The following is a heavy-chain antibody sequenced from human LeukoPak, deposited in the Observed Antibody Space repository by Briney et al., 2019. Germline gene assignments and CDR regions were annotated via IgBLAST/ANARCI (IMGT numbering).Heavy chain of an antibody. J-gene: IGHJ3*02. CDR2: IRSSSSTI. Sequence: GGSLRLSCAASGFTFSSYSTNWVRQAPGKGLEWVAYIRSSSSTIYYAGSVKGRFTISTDNANNSVHLQMNSLRAEDTAVYYCARSLRNAFDIWGQGTMVTVSS. V-gene: IGHV3-48*01. CDR1: GFTFSSYS. CDR3: ARSLRNAFDI. D-gene: IGHD3-3*01.